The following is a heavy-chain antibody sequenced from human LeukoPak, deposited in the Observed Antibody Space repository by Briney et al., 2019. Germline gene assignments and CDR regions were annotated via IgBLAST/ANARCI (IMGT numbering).Heavy chain of an antibody. CDR1: GYTFTSYD. J-gene: IGHJ4*02. CDR3: ARLGSSSWYDY. Sequence: ASVKVSRKASGYTFTSYDINWVRQATGQGLEWMGWMNPNSGNTGYAQKFQGRVTITRNTSISTAYMELSSLRSEDTAVYYCARLGSSSWYDYWGQGTLVTVSS. CDR2: MNPNSGNT. V-gene: IGHV1-8*03. D-gene: IGHD6-13*01.